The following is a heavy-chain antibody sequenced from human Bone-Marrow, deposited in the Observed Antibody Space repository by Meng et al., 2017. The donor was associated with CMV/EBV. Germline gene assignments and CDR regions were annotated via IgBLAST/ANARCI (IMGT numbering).Heavy chain of an antibody. D-gene: IGHD4-23*01. CDR1: GYTFTSYY. Sequence: ASVKVSCKASGYTFTSYYTHWVRQAPGQGLEWMGVINPSGDTTTYAQKFQGRVTMTRDTSTTTAYMELKNLRSDDSAIYFCARYKRICGDNPPPGRFFDYWGQGTLVTVSS. J-gene: IGHJ4*02. CDR2: INPSGDTT. V-gene: IGHV1-46*01. CDR3: ARYKRICGDNPPPGRFFDY.